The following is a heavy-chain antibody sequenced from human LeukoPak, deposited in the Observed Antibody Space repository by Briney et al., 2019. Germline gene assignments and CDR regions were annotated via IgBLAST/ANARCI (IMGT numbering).Heavy chain of an antibody. CDR2: INPDGSMI. Sequence: GGSLRLSCADPGFTLSNYWMHRVRQAPGKGPVWVSRINPDGSMIDYAESVRGRFTISRDSAKNTLYLRMNSLRAEDTAVYYCSRDFVGADDYWGQGTLVTVSS. V-gene: IGHV3-74*01. J-gene: IGHJ4*02. CDR1: GFTLSNYW. CDR3: SRDFVGADDY. D-gene: IGHD1-26*01.